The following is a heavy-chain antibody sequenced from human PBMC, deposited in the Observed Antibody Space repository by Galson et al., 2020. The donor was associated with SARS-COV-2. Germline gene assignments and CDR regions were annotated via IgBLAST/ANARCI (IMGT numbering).Heavy chain of an antibody. CDR2: TSATT. CDR3: AKDFVRGIGYMDV. V-gene: IGHV3-23*01. Sequence: GESLKISCVGSGFTSSRYGMSWVRQAPGQGLDWVATTSATTYYADSVRRRFIISRDDSKNTLYLQMNGLSADDTAVYYCAKDFVRGIGYMDVWGPGTTVTVSS. CDR1: GFTSSRYG. D-gene: IGHD3-10*02. J-gene: IGHJ6*03.